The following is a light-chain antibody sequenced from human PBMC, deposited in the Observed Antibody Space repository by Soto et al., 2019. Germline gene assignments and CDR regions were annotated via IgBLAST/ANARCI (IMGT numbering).Light chain of an antibody. V-gene: IGKV1-5*03. CDR1: QTISSW. CDR2: KAS. J-gene: IGKJ1*01. CDR3: QHYNSYSEA. Sequence: MQMSQARSTLSGSVGDSVTITCRASQTISSWLAWYQQKKGKAPKLLIYKASTLKSGVPSRFSGSGYGTEFNLTISSLQPDDFATYYCQHYNSYSEAFGQGTKVDIK.